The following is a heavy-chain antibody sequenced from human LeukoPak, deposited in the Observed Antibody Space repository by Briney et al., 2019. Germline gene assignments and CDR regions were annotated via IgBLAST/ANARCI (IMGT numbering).Heavy chain of an antibody. J-gene: IGHJ4*02. Sequence: GGSLRLSCVGSGFIFRDYWMTWFRQSPGRGLEGVASLNKDGSQTYYVDSVRGYVTSVGGRFTISRDNAKNSVYLQVNGLRADDTAVFFCARRKSDDGWSVDSWGQGTLVTVSS. V-gene: IGHV3-7*01. CDR2: LNKDGSQT. CDR3: ARRKSDDGWSVDS. CDR1: GFIFRDYW. D-gene: IGHD6-19*01.